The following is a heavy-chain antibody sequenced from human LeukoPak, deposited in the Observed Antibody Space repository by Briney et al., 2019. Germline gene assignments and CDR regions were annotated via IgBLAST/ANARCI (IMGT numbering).Heavy chain of an antibody. J-gene: IGHJ6*03. D-gene: IGHD3-10*01. Sequence: GRSLRLSCVASGFTFNSYGMHWVRQAPGKGLEGVAVIWYDGSNKYYADSVRGRFTISRDNSKNTLYLQMNSLRAEDTALYYCARDSRSGSYSYYYMDVWGIGTTVTVSS. CDR1: GFTFNSYG. CDR3: ARDSRSGSYSYYYMDV. V-gene: IGHV3-33*01. CDR2: IWYDGSNK.